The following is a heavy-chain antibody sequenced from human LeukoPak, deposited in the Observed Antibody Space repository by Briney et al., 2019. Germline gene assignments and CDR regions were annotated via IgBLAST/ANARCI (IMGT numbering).Heavy chain of an antibody. Sequence: SGTLSLTCAVSGGSISSSNWWSWIRQPPGKGLEWIGEIYHSVSTNYNPSLKSRVTISVDPYKNQFSLKLSSVTAADTAVYYCARSHWGPYGSRIANWFDPWGQGTLVTVSS. J-gene: IGHJ5*02. CDR1: GGSISSSNW. CDR2: IYHSVST. V-gene: IGHV4-4*02. CDR3: ARSHWGPYGSRIANWFDP. D-gene: IGHD6-13*01.